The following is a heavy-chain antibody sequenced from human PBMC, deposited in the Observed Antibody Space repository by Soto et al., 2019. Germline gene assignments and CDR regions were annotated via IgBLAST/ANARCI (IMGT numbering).Heavy chain of an antibody. CDR2: ISYDGSNT. J-gene: IGHJ4*02. D-gene: IGHD6-25*01. V-gene: IGHV3-30*18. CDR1: GFAFSSYG. Sequence: QAHLVESGGGVVQPGRSLRLSCVASGFAFSSYGMHWVRQAPGKGMEWVAVISYDGSNTYYADSVKGRFTISRDNSKKTLKLQMNSLRPEDTAAYYCAKVFDSSGRGYFDNWGQGTLVTVSS. CDR3: AKVFDSSGRGYFDN.